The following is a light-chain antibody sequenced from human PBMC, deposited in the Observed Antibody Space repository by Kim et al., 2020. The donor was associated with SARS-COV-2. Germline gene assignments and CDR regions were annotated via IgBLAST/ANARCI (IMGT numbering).Light chain of an antibody. V-gene: IGKV3-15*01. Sequence: SPGERATLYCRASETVNSNLAWYQQKPGQAPRLLIYGASTRATGIPARFSGSGSGTEFTLTISSLQSEDFALYYCQQYNNWPPWTFGQGTKVDIK. CDR2: GAS. CDR3: QQYNNWPPWT. J-gene: IGKJ1*01. CDR1: ETVNSN.